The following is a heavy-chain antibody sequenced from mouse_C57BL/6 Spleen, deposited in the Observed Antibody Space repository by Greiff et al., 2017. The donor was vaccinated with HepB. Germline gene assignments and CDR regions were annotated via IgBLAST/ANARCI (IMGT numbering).Heavy chain of an antibody. CDR3: ARSPYGSSYGYWYFDV. V-gene: IGHV7-3*01. J-gene: IGHJ1*03. CDR2: IRNKANGYTT. D-gene: IGHD1-1*01. CDR1: GFTFTDYY. Sequence: EVQLVESGGGLVQPGGSLSLSCAASGFTFTDYYMSWVRQPPGKALEWLGFIRNKANGYTTEYSASVKGRFTISRDNSQSILYLQMNALRAEDSATYYGARSPYGSSYGYWYFDVWGTGTTVTVSS.